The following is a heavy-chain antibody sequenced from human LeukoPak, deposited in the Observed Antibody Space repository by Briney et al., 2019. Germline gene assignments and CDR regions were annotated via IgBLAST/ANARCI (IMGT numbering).Heavy chain of an antibody. CDR3: AKDLYGDYGRGIDY. J-gene: IGHJ4*02. CDR2: IRYDGTNK. D-gene: IGHD4-17*01. V-gene: IGHV3-30*02. Sequence: PGGSLRLSCAASRFSFSKYGMHWVRQAPGKGLEWVAFIRYDGTNKYYVDSVKGRFTISRDNYKNTLYLQMNSLRAEDTAVYYCAKDLYGDYGRGIDYWGQGTLVTVSS. CDR1: RFSFSKYG.